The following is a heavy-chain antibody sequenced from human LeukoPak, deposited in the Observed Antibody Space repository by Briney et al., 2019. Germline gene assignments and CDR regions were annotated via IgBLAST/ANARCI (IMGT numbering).Heavy chain of an antibody. CDR2: ITSSGGST. V-gene: IGHV3-23*01. CDR3: AKDRPNYYDSSGHYYRRNGDY. CDR1: GFTFSSYA. D-gene: IGHD3-22*01. Sequence: GGSLRLSXAASGFTFSSYAMSWVRQAPGKGLEWVSSITSSGGSTYYAGSVKGQFTISRDNSKNTVYLQMNSLRAEDTAVYYCAKDRPNYYDSSGHYYRRNGDYWGQGTLVTVSS. J-gene: IGHJ4*02.